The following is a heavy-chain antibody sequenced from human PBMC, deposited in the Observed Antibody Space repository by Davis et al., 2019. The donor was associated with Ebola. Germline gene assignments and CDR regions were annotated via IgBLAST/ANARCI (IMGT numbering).Heavy chain of an antibody. V-gene: IGHV4-59*01. D-gene: IGHD6-19*01. J-gene: IGHJ6*02. CDR2: TYYSGST. CDR1: GGSISSYY. Sequence: MPSETLSLTCTVSGGSISSYYWSWIRQPPGKGLEWIGYTYYSGSTNYNPSLKSRVTISVDTSKNQFSPKLSSVTAADTAVYYCAREPIFGSGWCPHYYGMDVWGQGTTVTVSS. CDR3: AREPIFGSGWCPHYYGMDV.